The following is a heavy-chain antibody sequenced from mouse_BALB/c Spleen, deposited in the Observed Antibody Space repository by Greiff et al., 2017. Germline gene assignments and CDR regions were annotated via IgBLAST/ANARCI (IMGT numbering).Heavy chain of an antibody. CDR3: ARSGEWFPGGAMDY. Sequence: EVKLMESGPGLVKPSQSLSLTCTVTGYSITSDYAWNWIRQFPGNKLEWMGYISYSGSTSYNPSLKSRISITRDTSKNQFFLQLNSVTTEDTATYYCARSGEWFPGGAMDYWGQGTSVTVSS. J-gene: IGHJ4*01. V-gene: IGHV3-2*02. D-gene: IGHD2-2*01. CDR1: GYSITSDYA. CDR2: ISYSGST.